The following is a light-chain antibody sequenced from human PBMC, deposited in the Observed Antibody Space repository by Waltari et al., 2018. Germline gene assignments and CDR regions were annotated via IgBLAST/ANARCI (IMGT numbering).Light chain of an antibody. CDR3: QHYYDNPYS. Sequence: IQMTQSPSALSASVGDRVTISCRARQNIYSNLAWYQQKPGKAPKLLIYAASSLQSGIPSRFSGSGSGTDCTLTISSLQPEDSAAYYCQHYYDNPYSFGQGTKVEIK. V-gene: IGKV1-6*01. J-gene: IGKJ2*03. CDR2: AAS. CDR1: QNIYSN.